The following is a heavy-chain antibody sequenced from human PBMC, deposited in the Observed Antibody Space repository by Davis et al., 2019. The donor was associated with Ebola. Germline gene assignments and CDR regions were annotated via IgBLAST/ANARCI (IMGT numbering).Heavy chain of an antibody. CDR3: VKGGGSLMTH. V-gene: IGHV3-11*01. Sequence: GGSLRLSCVGSGFPFSHYAMSWVRQAPGKGLEWLAHINTDGSTITYAGSMKGRFTVSRDNAKNSLYLQMNSLRVDDTAVYYCVKGGGSLMTHWGQGTLVTVSS. D-gene: IGHD3-16*01. J-gene: IGHJ4*02. CDR1: GFPFSHYA. CDR2: INTDGSTI.